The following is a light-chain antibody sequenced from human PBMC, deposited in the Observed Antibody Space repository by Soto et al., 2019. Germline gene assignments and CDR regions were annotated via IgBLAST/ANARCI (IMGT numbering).Light chain of an antibody. CDR1: QSVLYSSNNKNY. CDR2: WAS. V-gene: IGKV4-1*01. Sequence: DIVMTQSPDSLAGSLGERATINCKSSQSVLYSSNNKNYLAWYQQKPGQPTKLLIYWASTRESGVPDRFSGSGSGTDFTLTISSLQAEDVAVYYCQQYYTTPGTFGQGTRLEIK. J-gene: IGKJ5*01. CDR3: QQYYTTPGT.